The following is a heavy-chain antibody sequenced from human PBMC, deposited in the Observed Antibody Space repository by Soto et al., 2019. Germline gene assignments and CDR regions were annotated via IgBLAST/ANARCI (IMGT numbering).Heavy chain of an antibody. CDR1: GFTLRSYE. V-gene: IGHV3-48*03. Sequence: GGSLRLSCAVSGFTLRSYEMNWVRQAPGKGLEWVSYISNSGSTIYYADSVKGRFTISRDNAKNSLYLQMNSLRAEDTAVYYCARDKGYYYGMDVWGQGTTVTVSS. J-gene: IGHJ6*02. CDR2: ISNSGSTI. CDR3: ARDKGYYYGMDV.